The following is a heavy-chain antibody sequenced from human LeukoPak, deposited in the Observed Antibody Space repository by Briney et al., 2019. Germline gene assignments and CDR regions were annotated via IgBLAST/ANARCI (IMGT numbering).Heavy chain of an antibody. CDR1: GYTFTGYY. CDR3: ARGHSDISYSLGH. Sequence: VASLKVSCKTSGYTFTGYYIHWVRQASGQGLEWVAWINANSGGTKYSQQFQGRVTLTRDTSISTAYMELSRLTSDDTAVYYCARGHSDISYSLGHWGQGTLVTVSA. CDR2: INANSGGT. V-gene: IGHV1-2*02. D-gene: IGHD1-26*01. J-gene: IGHJ4*02.